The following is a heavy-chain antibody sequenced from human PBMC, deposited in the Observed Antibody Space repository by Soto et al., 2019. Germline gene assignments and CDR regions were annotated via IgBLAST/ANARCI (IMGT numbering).Heavy chain of an antibody. CDR3: ARDMVRGMDV. Sequence: GGSLRLSCAASGFTFRSYSMNWVRQAPGKGLEWGSYISSSSSTIYYADSVKGRFTISRDNAKNSLYLQMNSLRAEDTAVYYCARDMVRGMDVWGQGTTVTVSS. V-gene: IGHV3-48*01. D-gene: IGHD3-10*01. J-gene: IGHJ6*02. CDR1: GFTFRSYS. CDR2: ISSSSSTI.